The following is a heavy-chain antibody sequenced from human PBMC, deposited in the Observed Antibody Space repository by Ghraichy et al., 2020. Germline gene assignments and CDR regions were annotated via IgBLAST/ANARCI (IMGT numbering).Heavy chain of an antibody. Sequence: GGSLRLSCAASGFTFSSYGMHWVRQAPGKGLEWVAVISYDGSNKYYADSVKGRFTISRDNSKNTLYLQMNSLRAEDTAVYYCAKVPNRSSSWYGRDYYYGMDVWGQGTTVTVSS. J-gene: IGHJ6*02. D-gene: IGHD6-13*01. CDR1: GFTFSSYG. V-gene: IGHV3-30*18. CDR3: AKVPNRSSSWYGRDYYYGMDV. CDR2: ISYDGSNK.